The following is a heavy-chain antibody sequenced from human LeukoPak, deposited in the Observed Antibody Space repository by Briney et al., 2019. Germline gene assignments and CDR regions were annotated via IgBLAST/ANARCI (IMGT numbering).Heavy chain of an antibody. D-gene: IGHD3-9*01. J-gene: IGHJ6*03. CDR2: ISAYNGNT. CDR3: AREGGIDYDILTGLYYYYYMDV. CDR1: GYTFTGYY. Sequence: ASVKVSCKASGYTFTGYYMHWVRQAPGQGLEWMGWISAYNGNTNYAQKLQGRVTMTTDTSTSTAYMELRSLRSDDTAVYYCAREGGIDYDILTGLYYYYYMDVWGKGTTVTISS. V-gene: IGHV1-18*04.